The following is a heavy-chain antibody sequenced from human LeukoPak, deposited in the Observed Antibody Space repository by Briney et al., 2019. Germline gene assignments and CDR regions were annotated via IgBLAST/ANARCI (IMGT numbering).Heavy chain of an antibody. CDR3: AKAGALAVAGNFDY. V-gene: IGHV3-23*01. D-gene: IGHD6-19*01. J-gene: IGHJ4*02. CDR2: ISGSGGST. Sequence: PGGSLRLSCAASGFTFSSYAMSWVRQAPGKGLEWVSAISGSGGSTHYADSVKGRFSISRDNSKNTLYLQMNSLRAEDTAVYYCAKAGALAVAGNFDYWGQGTLVTVSS. CDR1: GFTFSSYA.